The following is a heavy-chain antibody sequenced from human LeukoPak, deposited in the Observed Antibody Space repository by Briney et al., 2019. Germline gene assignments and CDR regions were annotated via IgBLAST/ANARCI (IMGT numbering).Heavy chain of an antibody. V-gene: IGHV3-74*01. CDR1: GFTFSSYW. Sequence: GGSLRLSCSASGFTFSSYWMHWVPQAPGKGLVWGSRINTDETITTYADSVKGRFTISRDNAKNTLYLQMNSLRAEDTAVYYCARATYYYDSSGYRAVYYFDYWGQGTLVTVSS. CDR2: INTDETIT. CDR3: ARATYYYDSSGYRAVYYFDY. J-gene: IGHJ4*02. D-gene: IGHD3-22*01.